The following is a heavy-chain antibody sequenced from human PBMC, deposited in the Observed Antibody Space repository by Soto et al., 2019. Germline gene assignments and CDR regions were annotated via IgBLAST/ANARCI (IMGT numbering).Heavy chain of an antibody. D-gene: IGHD4-17*01. Sequence: QVQLQESGPGLVKPSETLSLTCTVSGGSISSYYWSWIRLPPGKGLEWIGYIYYSGSTNYNPSLKSRVTISVDTSNNQFSLKLTSVTAADTAVYYCARGYGDYVLDYRGQGTLVTVSS. V-gene: IGHV4-59*08. J-gene: IGHJ4*02. CDR3: ARGYGDYVLDY. CDR1: GGSISSYY. CDR2: IYYSGST.